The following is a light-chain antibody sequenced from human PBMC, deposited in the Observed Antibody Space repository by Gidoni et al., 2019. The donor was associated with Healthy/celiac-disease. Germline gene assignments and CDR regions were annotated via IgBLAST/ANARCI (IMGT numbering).Light chain of an antibody. CDR3: QQYYSTPFT. CDR2: WAS. V-gene: IGKV4-1*01. Sequence: DIVMTQSQDSLAVSLGERATINGKSSQSVLYSSNNNNYLAWYQQKPGQPPKLLIYWASTRESGVPDRFSGSGSGTDFTLTISSLQSEDVAVYYCQQYYSTPFTFGPGTKVDIK. CDR1: QSVLYSSNNNNY. J-gene: IGKJ3*01.